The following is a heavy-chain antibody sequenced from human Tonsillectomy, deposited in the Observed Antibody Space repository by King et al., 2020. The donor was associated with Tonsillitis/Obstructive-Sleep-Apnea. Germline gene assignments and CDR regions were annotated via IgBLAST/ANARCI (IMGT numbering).Heavy chain of an antibody. D-gene: IGHD2-8*01. CDR2: INPNSGGT. CDR3: ARGQSDCTNGVCHSYYMDV. V-gene: IGHV1-2*04. J-gene: IGHJ6*03. Sequence: VQLVESGAEVKKPGASVKVSCKASGYTFTGYYMHWVQQAPGQGLEWMGWINPNSGGTNYAQKFQDWVTMTRDTSISTAYMELSRLRSDDTAVYYCARGQSDCTNGVCHSYYMDVWGKGTTVTVSS. CDR1: GYTFTGYY.